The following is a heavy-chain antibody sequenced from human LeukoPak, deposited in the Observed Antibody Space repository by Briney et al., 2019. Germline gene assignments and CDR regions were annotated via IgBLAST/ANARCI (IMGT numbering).Heavy chain of an antibody. CDR2: INAGNGNT. Sequence: ASVQVSCKASGYTFTSYAMHWVRQAPGQRLEWMGWINAGNGNTKYSQKFQGRVTITRDTSASTAYMELSSLRSEDTAVYYCARASSSRLTPPFDYWGQGTLVTVSS. D-gene: IGHD2-2*01. J-gene: IGHJ4*02. CDR1: GYTFTSYA. V-gene: IGHV1-3*01. CDR3: ARASSSRLTPPFDY.